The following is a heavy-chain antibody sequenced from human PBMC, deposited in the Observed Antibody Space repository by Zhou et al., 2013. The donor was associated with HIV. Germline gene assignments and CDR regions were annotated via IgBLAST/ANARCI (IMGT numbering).Heavy chain of an antibody. CDR3: ARGLSARWVGGGFFYMDV. V-gene: IGHV1-18*01. Sequence: QVQLVQSGPEAAQPGASVRVSCKASGYSFVNHDVNWMRQAPGQGLEWLGWINPYSGNKKYARGVQDRVTMTTDAYTTTAFMELRSLTSADTAVYFCARGLSARWVGGGFFYMDVWGKGTTVTVS. D-gene: IGHD6-25*01. CDR1: GYSFVNHD. CDR2: INPYSGNK. J-gene: IGHJ6*03.